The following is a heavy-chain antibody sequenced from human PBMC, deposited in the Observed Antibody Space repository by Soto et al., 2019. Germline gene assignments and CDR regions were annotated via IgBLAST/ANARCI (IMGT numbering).Heavy chain of an antibody. CDR3: AKPNLRCSGGSCYQIYYFDY. J-gene: IGHJ4*02. V-gene: IGHV3-23*01. Sequence: HPGGSLRLSCAASGFTFSSYAMSWVRQAPGKGLEWVSAISGSGGSTYYADSVKGRFTISRDNSKNTLYLQMNSLRAEDTAVYYCAKPNLRCSGGSCYQIYYFDYWGQGALVTVSS. CDR2: ISGSGGST. D-gene: IGHD2-15*01. CDR1: GFTFSSYA.